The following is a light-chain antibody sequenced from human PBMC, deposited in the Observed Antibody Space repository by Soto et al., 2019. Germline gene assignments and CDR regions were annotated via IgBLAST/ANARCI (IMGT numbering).Light chain of an antibody. V-gene: IGLV3-1*01. Sequence: SYELTQPPSVSVSPGQTASITGSGDKVGDNYACWYQQKPVQCPVLVSYQDSKRPSGIPERFSGSNSGNTATLTISGTQAMDEADSYGQAWDSSTARVFGTGTKLTVL. J-gene: IGLJ1*01. CDR1: KVGDNY. CDR2: QDS. CDR3: QAWDSSTARV.